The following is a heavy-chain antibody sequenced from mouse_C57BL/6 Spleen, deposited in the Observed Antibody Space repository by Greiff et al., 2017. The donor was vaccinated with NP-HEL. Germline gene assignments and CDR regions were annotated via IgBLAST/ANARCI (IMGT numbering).Heavy chain of an antibody. CDR1: GYTFTSYW. CDR3: ARGKDYVDY. V-gene: IGHV1-7*01. J-gene: IGHJ2*01. CDR2: INPSSGYT. Sequence: VQLQQSGAELAKPGASVKLSCKASGYTFTSYWMHWVKQRPGQGLEWIGYINPSSGYTKYNQKFKDKATLTADKSSITAYMQLSSLTYEDSAVYYCARGKDYVDYWGQCTTLTVSS.